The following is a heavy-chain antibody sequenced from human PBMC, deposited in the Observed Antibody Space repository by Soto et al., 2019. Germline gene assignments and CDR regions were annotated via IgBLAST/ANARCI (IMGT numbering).Heavy chain of an antibody. CDR3: ATGPTYYYDSSGYYEFWFDP. CDR1: VGQECIS. Sequence: GAPVKVTSKDCRVGQECISRRSARQDPEKGHEWMGGFDPEDGETIYAQKFQGRVTMTEDTSTDTAYMELSSLRSEDTAVYYCATGPTYYYDSSGYYEFWFDPWGQGTLVTVSS. V-gene: IGHV1-24*01. D-gene: IGHD3-22*01. J-gene: IGHJ5*02. CDR2: FDPEDGET.